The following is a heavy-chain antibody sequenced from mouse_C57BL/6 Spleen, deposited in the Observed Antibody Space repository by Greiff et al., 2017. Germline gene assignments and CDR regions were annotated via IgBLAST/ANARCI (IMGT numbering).Heavy chain of an antibody. J-gene: IGHJ2*01. Sequence: VQLQQSGAELMKPGASVKLSCKATGYTFTGYWIEWVKQRPGHGLEWIGEILPGSGSTNSNEKFKGKATFTADTSSNTAYMQLSRLTTEDSAIYYCARGTGYFDYWGQGTTLTVSS. CDR2: ILPGSGST. V-gene: IGHV1-9*01. CDR3: ARGTGYFDY. CDR1: GYTFTGYW. D-gene: IGHD3-3*01.